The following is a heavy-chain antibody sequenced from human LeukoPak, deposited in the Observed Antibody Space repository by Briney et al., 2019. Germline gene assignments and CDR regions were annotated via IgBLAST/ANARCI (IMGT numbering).Heavy chain of an antibody. V-gene: IGHV4-30-4*01. D-gene: IGHD4-17*01. J-gene: IGHJ4*02. CDR1: GGSISSGDYY. Sequence: SETLSLTCTVSGGSISSGDYYWSWIRQPPGKGLEWIGYIYYSGSTYYNPSLKSRVTISVDTSKNQFSLKLSSVTAADTAVYYCASDDYGDYSFDYWGQGTLVTVSS. CDR2: IYYSGST. CDR3: ASDDYGDYSFDY.